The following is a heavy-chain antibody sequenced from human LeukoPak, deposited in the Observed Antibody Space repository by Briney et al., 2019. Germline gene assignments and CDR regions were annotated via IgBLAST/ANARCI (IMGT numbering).Heavy chain of an antibody. CDR2: IYHSGST. CDR3: ARGIAGDLYYDFWSGYAWFDP. CDR1: GGSISSGGYS. V-gene: IGHV4-30-2*01. D-gene: IGHD3-3*01. Sequence: SETLSLTCAVSGGSISSGGYSWSWIRQPPGKGLEWIGYIYHSGSTYYNPSLKSRVTISVDRSKNQFSLELSSVTAADTAVYYCARGIAGDLYYDFWSGYAWFDPWGQGTLVTVSS. J-gene: IGHJ5*02.